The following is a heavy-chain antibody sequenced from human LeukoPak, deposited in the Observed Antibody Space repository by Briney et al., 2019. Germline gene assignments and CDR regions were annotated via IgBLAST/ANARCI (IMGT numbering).Heavy chain of an antibody. D-gene: IGHD5-18*01. CDR1: GFPFSSHA. CDR2: VSGSGEST. J-gene: IGHJ4*02. CDR3: AKGFTSTALFDY. Sequence: PGGSLRLSCAASGFPFSSHAMDWVRQAPGRGLEWVSGVSGSGESTYYADSVKGRFTISSDNSKQTLYLQMNSLGAEDTAVHYCAKGFTSTALFDYWGQGTLVTVSS. V-gene: IGHV3-23*01.